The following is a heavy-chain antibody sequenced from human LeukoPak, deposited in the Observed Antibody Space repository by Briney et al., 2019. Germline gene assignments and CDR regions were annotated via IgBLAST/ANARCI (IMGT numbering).Heavy chain of an antibody. CDR2: ISYDGSKK. V-gene: IGHV3-30*03. CDR1: GFTFSNYG. CDR3: ARDRYYYGSGSPFDY. J-gene: IGHJ4*02. D-gene: IGHD3-10*01. Sequence: GGSLRLSCSASGFTFSNYGMHWVRQAPGKGLEWVSVISYDGSKKYYADSVKGRFTISRDNSKNTLYLQMNSLRAEDTAVYYCARDRYYYGSGSPFDYWGQGTLVTVSS.